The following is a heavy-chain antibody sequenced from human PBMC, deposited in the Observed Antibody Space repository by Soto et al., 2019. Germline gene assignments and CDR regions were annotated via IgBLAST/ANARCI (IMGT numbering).Heavy chain of an antibody. V-gene: IGHV2-5*02. D-gene: IGHD3-22*01. CDR2: IYWDDDK. Sequence: QITLKESGPTLVKPTQTLTLTCTFSGFSLSTSGVGVGWIRQPPGKALEWLALIYWDDDKLYSPSLKSRLTITKDTSKTQVVLTMTNMDPVDTATYYCAHSLIGYYYDSSGSNWFDPWGQGTLVTVSS. J-gene: IGHJ5*02. CDR1: GFSLSTSGVG. CDR3: AHSLIGYYYDSSGSNWFDP.